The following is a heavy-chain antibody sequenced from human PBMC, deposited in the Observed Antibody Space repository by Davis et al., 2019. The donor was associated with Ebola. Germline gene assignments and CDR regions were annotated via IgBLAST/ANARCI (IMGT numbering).Heavy chain of an antibody. D-gene: IGHD6-19*01. CDR2: ISYDGSNK. CDR3: ARGIAVAGTRNHPYYYYYGMDV. V-gene: IGHV3-30*14. J-gene: IGHJ6*02. Sequence: GESLKISCAASGFTFSSYAMHWVRQAPGKGLEWVAVISYDGSNKYYADSVKGRFTISRDNSKNTLYLQMNSLRAEDTAVYYCARGIAVAGTRNHPYYYYYGMDVWGQGTTVTVSS. CDR1: GFTFSSYA.